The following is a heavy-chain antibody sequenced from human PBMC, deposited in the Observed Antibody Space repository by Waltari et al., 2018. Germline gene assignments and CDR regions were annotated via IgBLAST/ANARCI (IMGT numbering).Heavy chain of an antibody. CDR1: GGTFSSYA. D-gene: IGHD6-6*01. CDR2: IIPIFGTA. V-gene: IGHV1-69*12. Sequence: QVQLVQSGAEVKKPGSSVKVSCKASGGTFSSYAISWVRPAPGHGLEWMGGIIPIFGTANYAQKFQGRVTITADESTSTAYMELSSLRSEDTAVYYYARDKYSSSSSYYYYYMDVWGKGTTVTISS. CDR3: ARDKYSSSSSYYYYYMDV. J-gene: IGHJ6*03.